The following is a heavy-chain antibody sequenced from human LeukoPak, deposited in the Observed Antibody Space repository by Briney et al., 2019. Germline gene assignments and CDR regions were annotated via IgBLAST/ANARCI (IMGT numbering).Heavy chain of an antibody. CDR1: GGSIGGDH. J-gene: IGHJ4*02. V-gene: IGHV4-59*08. D-gene: IGHD6-19*01. CDR2: ISYTGST. Sequence: SETLSLTCTISGGSIGGDHWSWIRRAPGEGLEWIGYISYTGSTSYNPSLRSRVTISLNPPENQFSLRLTSVTAADTAVYYCARAVTGTSLVDFWGQGTLVAVSS. CDR3: ARAVTGTSLVDF.